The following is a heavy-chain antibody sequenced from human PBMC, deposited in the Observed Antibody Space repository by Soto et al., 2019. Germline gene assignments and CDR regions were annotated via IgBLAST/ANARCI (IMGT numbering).Heavy chain of an antibody. CDR1: GASISSVPND. CDR2: IAYSGST. Sequence: QVQLQESGPGLVKPSQTRSLTCTVSGASISSVPNDWNWVRQHPGKGLEWIGSIAYSGSTYYNPSIGSRVTISVDTSKNQFSLTLNSGTAADAAVDYCVREDKTYGYAYWCQGTLVTVSS. J-gene: IGHJ4*02. D-gene: IGHD5-18*01. V-gene: IGHV4-31*03. CDR3: VREDKTYGYAY.